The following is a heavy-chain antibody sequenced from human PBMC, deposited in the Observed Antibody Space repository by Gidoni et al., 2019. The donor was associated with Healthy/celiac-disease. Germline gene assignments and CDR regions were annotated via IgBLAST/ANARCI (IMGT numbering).Heavy chain of an antibody. Sequence: QPQLVESGGGVVQPGRSLRLSCAASGLSFSSYTMHWVRQAPGKGLEWVALIWYNGSNRKYVESVEGRFTISRDNSQKTLYLQMDSLRPEDTAVYFCAREGGGHAFDYWGQGTLVSVSS. D-gene: IGHD3-16*01. CDR1: GLSFSSYT. CDR3: AREGGGHAFDY. CDR2: IWYNGSNR. V-gene: IGHV3-33*01. J-gene: IGHJ4*02.